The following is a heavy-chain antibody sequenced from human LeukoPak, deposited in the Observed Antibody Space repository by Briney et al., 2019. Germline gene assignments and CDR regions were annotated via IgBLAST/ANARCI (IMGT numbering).Heavy chain of an antibody. CDR1: GFTFSDHY. V-gene: IGHV3-11*01. CDR2: ISGSGSII. CDR3: ARDPYFYYYGLDV. Sequence: GGSLRLSCAASGFTFSDHYMNWIRQSPGKGLERVSYISGSGSIIYYADSVKGRFTISRDNAKNSLYLQMNSLRAEDTAVYYCARDPYFYYYGLDVWGQGTTVTVSS. J-gene: IGHJ6*02.